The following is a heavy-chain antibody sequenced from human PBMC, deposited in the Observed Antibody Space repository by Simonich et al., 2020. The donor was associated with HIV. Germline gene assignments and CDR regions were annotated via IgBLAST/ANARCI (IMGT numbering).Heavy chain of an antibody. Sequence: QVQLQQWGAGLLKPSETLSLTCAVYGGSFSGYYWSWIRQPPGRGREWIGEINHSESTNYNPSLKSRVTISVDTSKNQFSLKLSSVTAADTAVYYCARRHPTTVTTPYFDYWGQGTLVTVSS. CDR1: GGSFSGYY. V-gene: IGHV4-34*01. J-gene: IGHJ4*02. CDR3: ARRHPTTVTTPYFDY. D-gene: IGHD4-17*01. CDR2: INHSEST.